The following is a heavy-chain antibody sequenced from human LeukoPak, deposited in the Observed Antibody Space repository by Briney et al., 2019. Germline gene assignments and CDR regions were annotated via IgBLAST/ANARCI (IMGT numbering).Heavy chain of an antibody. CDR1: GFTFSSYS. CDR2: ISSSSSYI. Sequence: PGGSLRLSCAASGFTFSSYSMNWVRQAPGKGPEWVSSISSSSSYIYYADSVKGRFTISRDNAKNSLYLQMNSLRAEDTAVYYCARNFEYSSSRDYWGQGTLVTVSS. CDR3: ARNFEYSSSRDY. V-gene: IGHV3-21*01. D-gene: IGHD6-6*01. J-gene: IGHJ4*02.